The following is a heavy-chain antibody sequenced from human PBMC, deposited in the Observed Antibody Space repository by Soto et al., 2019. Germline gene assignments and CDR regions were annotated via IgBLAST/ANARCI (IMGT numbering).Heavy chain of an antibody. CDR1: GGSVSSGSYY. CDR2: IYYSGST. V-gene: IGHV4-61*01. Sequence: SETLSLTCTVSGGSVSSGSYYWSWIRQPPGKGLEWIGYIYYSGSTNYNPSLKSRVTISVDTSKNQFSLKLSSVTAADTAVYYCARDRVSGELYYDILTNYGMDVWGQGTMVTVSS. CDR3: ARDRVSGELYYDILTNYGMDV. J-gene: IGHJ6*02. D-gene: IGHD3-9*01.